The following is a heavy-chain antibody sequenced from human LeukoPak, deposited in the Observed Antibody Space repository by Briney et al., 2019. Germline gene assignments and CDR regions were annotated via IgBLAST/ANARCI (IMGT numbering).Heavy chain of an antibody. CDR3: AIHPWGSSWYMREYYYYYYYMDV. J-gene: IGHJ6*03. D-gene: IGHD6-13*01. CDR1: GYTFTSYT. Sequence: ASVKMSSKSSGYTFTSYTMNWVRHAPGQGLGRMGWINTNTAKPKYAQGFTGRGVFSLDTSVSTAYLKISSLRAEDTAVYYCAIHPWGSSWYMREYYYYYYYMDVWGKGTTVTVSS. CDR2: INTNTAKP. V-gene: IGHV7-4-1*02.